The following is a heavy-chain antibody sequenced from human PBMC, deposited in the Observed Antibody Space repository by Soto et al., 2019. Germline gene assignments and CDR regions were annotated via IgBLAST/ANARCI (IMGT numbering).Heavy chain of an antibody. CDR1: GGSISSGGYS. CDR2: IYHSGST. J-gene: IGHJ4*02. D-gene: IGHD3-10*01. V-gene: IGHV4-30-2*01. Sequence: QLQLQESGSGLVKPSQTLSLTCAVSGGSISSGGYSWSWIRQPPGKGLEWIGYIYHSGSTYYNPSLKSRVTISVDRSKNQFSLTLSSVTAADTAVDYCARAIGWFGELLGGYYFDYWGQGTLVTVSS. CDR3: ARAIGWFGELLGGYYFDY.